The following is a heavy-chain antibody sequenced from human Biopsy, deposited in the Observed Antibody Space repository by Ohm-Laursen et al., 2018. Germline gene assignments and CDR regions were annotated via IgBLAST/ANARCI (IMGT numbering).Heavy chain of an antibody. CDR3: ARVREGGLLDY. V-gene: IGHV1-18*01. CDR2: VSTYNGNT. CDR1: GYIFTSFG. Sequence: SVKVSCKGSGYIFTSFGVSWVRQAPGHGLEWMGWVSTYNGNTEYEQKFQGRVTMTTDTSANTAYMELRSLRSDDTAVYFCARVREGGLLDYWGQGTLVTVSS. D-gene: IGHD3-16*01. J-gene: IGHJ4*02.